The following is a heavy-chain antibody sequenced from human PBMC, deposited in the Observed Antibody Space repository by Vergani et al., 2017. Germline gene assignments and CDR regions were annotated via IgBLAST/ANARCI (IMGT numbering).Heavy chain of an antibody. D-gene: IGHD3-3*01. Sequence: EVQLLESGGGLVQPGGSLRLSCAASGFTFSSYAMSWVRQAPGKGLEWVSAISGSVGSTYYADSVKGRFTISRDNSKNTLYLQMNSLRAEDTAVYYCAKDPPYYDFWSGYYEGGYGFDYWGQGTLVTVSS. CDR1: GFTFSSYA. V-gene: IGHV3-23*01. CDR2: ISGSVGST. J-gene: IGHJ4*02. CDR3: AKDPPYYDFWSGYYEGGYGFDY.